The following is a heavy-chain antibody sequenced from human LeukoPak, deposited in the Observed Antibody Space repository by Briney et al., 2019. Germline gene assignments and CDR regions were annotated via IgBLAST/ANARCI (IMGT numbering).Heavy chain of an antibody. J-gene: IGHJ6*02. CDR2: FDPEKDEI. CDR3: ARDLKIWGSTDTYYYYGMDV. V-gene: IGHV1-24*01. CDR1: GHTLIELS. Sequence: EASVKVSCKISGHTLIELSMHWVRQVPGQGLEWVGGFDPEKDEIVYAEKFQGRVTMTRNTSISTAYMELSSLRSEDTAVYYCARDLKIWGSTDTYYYYGMDVWGQGTTVTVSS. D-gene: IGHD7-27*01.